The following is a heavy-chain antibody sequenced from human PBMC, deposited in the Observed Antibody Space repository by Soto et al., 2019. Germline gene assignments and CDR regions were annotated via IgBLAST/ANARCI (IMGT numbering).Heavy chain of an antibody. CDR3: ARPLVDDDFWSGYYYDYYYYGMDV. Sequence: HPGGSLRLSCAASGFTFSSYSMNWVRQAPGKGLEWVSYISSSSSTIYYADSVKGRFTISRDNAKNSLYLQMNSLRDEDTAVYYCARPLVDDDFWSGYYYDYYYYGMDVWGQGTTVTVSS. CDR1: GFTFSSYS. V-gene: IGHV3-48*02. D-gene: IGHD3-3*01. CDR2: ISSSSSTI. J-gene: IGHJ6*02.